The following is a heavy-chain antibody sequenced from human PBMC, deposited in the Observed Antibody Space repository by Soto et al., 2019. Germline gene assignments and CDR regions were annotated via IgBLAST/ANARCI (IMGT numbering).Heavy chain of an antibody. J-gene: IGHJ4*02. CDR1: GGSISSSSYY. D-gene: IGHD5-18*01. CDR3: ASLIQPPELLHQASIDY. Sequence: PSETLSLTCTVSGGSISSSSYYCGWIRQPPGKGLEWIGSIYYSGSTYYNPSLKSRVTISVDTSKNQFSLKLSSVTAADTAVYYCASLIQPPELLHQASIDYWGQGTLVTVSS. CDR2: IYYSGST. V-gene: IGHV4-39*01.